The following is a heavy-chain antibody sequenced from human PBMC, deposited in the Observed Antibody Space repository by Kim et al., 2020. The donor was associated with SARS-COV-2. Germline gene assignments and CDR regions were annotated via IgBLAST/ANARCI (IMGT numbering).Heavy chain of an antibody. CDR3: ARGPDNSGLRYFAH. J-gene: IGHJ4*02. Sequence: ASVKVSCKASGYTFTSYGISWVRQAPGQGLEWMGWISANNGNTNYAQKLQGRVTMTTHTSTSTAYMELRSLRSDDTAVYYCARGPDNSGLRYFAHWGQGTLVTVSS. D-gene: IGHD3-9*01. CDR2: ISANNGNT. V-gene: IGHV1-18*04. CDR1: GYTFTSYG.